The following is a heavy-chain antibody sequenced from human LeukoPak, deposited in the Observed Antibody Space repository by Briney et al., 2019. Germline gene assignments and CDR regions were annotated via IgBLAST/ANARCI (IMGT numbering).Heavy chain of an antibody. D-gene: IGHD3-22*01. V-gene: IGHV1-46*01. CDR1: GYTFTSYY. CDR2: INPSGGRT. J-gene: IGHJ4*02. CDR3: ARGVPTEDYDSSGYYPFAYYFDY. Sequence: ASVKVSCKASGYTFTSYYMHWVRQAPGQGLEWMGIINPSGGRTSYAQKFQGRVTMTRDTSTSTVYMELSSLRSEDTAVYYCARGVPTEDYDSSGYYPFAYYFDYWGQGTLVTVSS.